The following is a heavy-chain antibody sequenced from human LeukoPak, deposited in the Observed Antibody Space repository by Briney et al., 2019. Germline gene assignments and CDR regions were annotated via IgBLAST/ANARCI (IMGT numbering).Heavy chain of an antibody. CDR3: ARTDYYDSSFLDY. Sequence: PSETLSLTCDVSGGSISSGYWWSWLRQPPGKGLEWIGEIHHSGSTNYNPSLKSRVTISVDKSKNQFSLKLSSVTAADTAVYYCARTDYYDSSFLDYWGQGTLVTVSS. CDR1: GGSISSGYW. J-gene: IGHJ4*02. V-gene: IGHV4-4*02. D-gene: IGHD3-22*01. CDR2: IHHSGST.